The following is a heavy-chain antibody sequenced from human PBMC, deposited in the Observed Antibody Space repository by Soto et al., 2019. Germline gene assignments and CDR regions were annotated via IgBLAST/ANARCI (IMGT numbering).Heavy chain of an antibody. D-gene: IGHD3-22*01. Sequence: PGGSLRLFCAASGFTFNNYAMSWVRQAPGKGLEWVSSISGGGTGTYSADSVKGRFTISSDKSKNTVYLQMNSLRAEDTAVYYCAKGHYYDNSGNWVANQDFDQWGQGNLVTVSS. CDR3: AKGHYYDNSGNWVANQDFDQ. V-gene: IGHV3-23*01. CDR1: GFTFNNYA. J-gene: IGHJ4*02. CDR2: ISGGGTGT.